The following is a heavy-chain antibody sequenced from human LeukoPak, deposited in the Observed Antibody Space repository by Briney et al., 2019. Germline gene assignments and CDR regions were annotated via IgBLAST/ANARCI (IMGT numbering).Heavy chain of an antibody. CDR1: GGSISSYY. Sequence: SETLSLXCTVSGGSISSYYWSWIRQPAGKGLEWIGRIYTSGSTNYNPSLMSRVTMSVDTSKNQFSLKLSSVTAADTAVYYCARGLGQQLSYYYYYYMDVWGKGTTVTVSS. V-gene: IGHV4-4*07. J-gene: IGHJ6*03. D-gene: IGHD6-13*01. CDR2: IYTSGST. CDR3: ARGLGQQLSYYYYYYMDV.